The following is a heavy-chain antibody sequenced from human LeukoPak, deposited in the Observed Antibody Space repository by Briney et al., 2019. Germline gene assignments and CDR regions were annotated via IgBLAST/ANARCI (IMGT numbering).Heavy chain of an antibody. CDR3: ARHSNTAMVDY. CDR1: RYTFTGYY. Sequence: ASVKVSCKASRYTFTGYYMHWVRQAPGQGLVWMGRINPNSGGTNYAQKFQGRVTMTRDTSISTAYMELSRLRSDDTAVYYCARHSNTAMVDYWGQGTLVTVSS. V-gene: IGHV1-2*06. CDR2: INPNSGGT. J-gene: IGHJ4*02. D-gene: IGHD5-18*01.